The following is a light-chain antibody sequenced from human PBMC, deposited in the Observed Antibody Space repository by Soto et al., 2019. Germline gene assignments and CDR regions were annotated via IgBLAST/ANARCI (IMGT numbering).Light chain of an antibody. CDR3: QQYGSSPRT. V-gene: IGKV3-20*01. J-gene: IGKJ4*02. CDR2: GAS. CDR1: QSVSSRS. Sequence: EIVLTQSPGTLSLYPGDSAALSCRASQSVSSRSLAWYRQKRGQAPRLLIHGASNRATGIPDRFSGSGSGTDFTLTISRLEPEDFAVYYCQQYGSSPRTFGRGTKVEV.